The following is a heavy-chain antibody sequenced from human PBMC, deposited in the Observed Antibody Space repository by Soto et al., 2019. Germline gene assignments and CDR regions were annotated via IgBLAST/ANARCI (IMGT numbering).Heavy chain of an antibody. V-gene: IGHV4-34*01. J-gene: IGHJ5*02. CDR2: INHSGST. Sequence: QVQLQQWGAGLLKPSETLSLTCAVYGRSFSGYYWSWICQPPGKGLEWIGEINHSGSTNYNPSLKSRVTIAVDTSKNQFSLKLSSVTAADRAVYYCARAHKWLQSGLLGLHHWGQGTLVTVSS. CDR3: ARAHKWLQSGLLGLHH. CDR1: GRSFSGYY. D-gene: IGHD5-12*01.